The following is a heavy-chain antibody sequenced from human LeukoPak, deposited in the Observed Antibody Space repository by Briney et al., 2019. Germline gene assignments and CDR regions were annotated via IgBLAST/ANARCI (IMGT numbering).Heavy chain of an antibody. CDR1: RFTFGHYG. V-gene: IGHV3-30*02. J-gene: IGHJ4*02. CDR3: AKDTALGYCDY. Sequence: PGGSLRLSCAASRFTFGHYGMHWVRQAPGKGLGWVAFINFDGSNEYYADSVKGRFSISRDNSKNTLYLQMNSLRPDDTAVYYCAKDTALGYCDYWGQGTLVTVSS. D-gene: IGHD5-18*01. CDR2: INFDGSNE.